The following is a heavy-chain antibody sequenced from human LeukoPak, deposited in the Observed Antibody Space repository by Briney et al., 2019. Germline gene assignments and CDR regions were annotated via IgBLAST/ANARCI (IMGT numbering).Heavy chain of an antibody. Sequence: GASVKVSCKASGYTFTSYGISWVRQAPGQGLEWMGWINPNSGGTNYAQKFQGRVTMTRDTSISTAYMELSRLRSDDTAVYYCARDPERITIFGVVTLFDYWGQGTLVTVSS. J-gene: IGHJ4*02. V-gene: IGHV1-2*02. D-gene: IGHD3-3*01. CDR1: GYTFTSYG. CDR2: INPNSGGT. CDR3: ARDPERITIFGVVTLFDY.